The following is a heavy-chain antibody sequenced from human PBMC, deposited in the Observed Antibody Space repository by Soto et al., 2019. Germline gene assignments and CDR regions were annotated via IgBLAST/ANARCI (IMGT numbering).Heavy chain of an antibody. CDR2: IIPLFGRA. CDR3: ASGTARVTPPDY. CDR1: GGTFSSYA. V-gene: IGHV1-69*06. Sequence: QVQLVQSGAEVKKPGSSVKVSCKASGGTFSSYAISWVRQAPGQGLEWMGGIIPLFGRADYAQKFQGRVTITADKSTSTAYMELSSLRSDDTAVYYGASGTARVTPPDYWGQGTLVTVST. D-gene: IGHD5-18*01. J-gene: IGHJ4*02.